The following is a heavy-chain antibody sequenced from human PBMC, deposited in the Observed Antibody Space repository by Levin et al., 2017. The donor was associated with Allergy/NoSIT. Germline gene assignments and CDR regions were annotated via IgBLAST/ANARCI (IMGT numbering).Heavy chain of an antibody. CDR2: IIDTGSQT. J-gene: IGHJ4*02. V-gene: IGHV3-23*01. CDR3: AKVACQLCPSGLFYFDY. Sequence: SCAASGFIFRNYAMTWVRQAPGKGLEWVSTIIDTGSQTYYADSVKGRFTLSRDNSQNTLSLQMDSLTVEDSAIYYCAKVACQLCPSGLFYFDYWGQGSLVTVSS. D-gene: IGHD2-2*01. CDR1: GFIFRNYA.